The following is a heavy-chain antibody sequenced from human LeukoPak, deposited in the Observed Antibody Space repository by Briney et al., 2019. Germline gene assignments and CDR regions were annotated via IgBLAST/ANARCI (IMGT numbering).Heavy chain of an antibody. CDR3: ATDYGGYMDV. CDR2: IWYDGSNK. D-gene: IGHD4-23*01. V-gene: IGHV3-33*01. Sequence: GGSLRLSCAASGFTFSSYGMHWVRQAPGKGLEWVAVIWYDGSNKYYADSVKGRFTISRDNSKNTLYLQMNSLTAEDTAVYYCATDYGGYMDVWGKGTTVTVSS. CDR1: GFTFSSYG. J-gene: IGHJ6*03.